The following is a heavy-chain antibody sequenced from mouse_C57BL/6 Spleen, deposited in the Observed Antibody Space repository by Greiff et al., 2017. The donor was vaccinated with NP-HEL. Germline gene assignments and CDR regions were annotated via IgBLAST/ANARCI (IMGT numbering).Heavy chain of an antibody. Sequence: VHLVESGAELVRPGASVTLSCKASGYTFTDYEMHWVKQTPVHGLEWIGAIDPETGGTAYNQKFKGKAILTADKSSSTAYMELRSLTSEDSAVYYCTRGGFATVVPSWFAYWGQGTLVTVSA. J-gene: IGHJ3*01. V-gene: IGHV1-15*01. CDR1: GYTFTDYE. D-gene: IGHD1-1*01. CDR3: TRGGFATVVPSWFAY. CDR2: IDPETGGT.